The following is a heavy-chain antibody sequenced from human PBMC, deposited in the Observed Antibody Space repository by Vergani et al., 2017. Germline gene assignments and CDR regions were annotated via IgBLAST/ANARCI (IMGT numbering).Heavy chain of an antibody. J-gene: IGHJ5*02. CDR1: GFTFSNFG. CDR3: AKDLRDSTDGLPDA. D-gene: IGHD2-21*02. CDR2: IGKDGINT. V-gene: IGHV3-30*02. Sequence: QVQLVESAGGVVQPGGSLRLSCAASGFTFSNFGMHWIRQAPGKGLEWLAYIGKDGINTRYRDAVKGRFTVSRDKFKALLYLQMDSLRSEDTALYYCAKDLRDSTDGLPDAWGRGTLVIVSS.